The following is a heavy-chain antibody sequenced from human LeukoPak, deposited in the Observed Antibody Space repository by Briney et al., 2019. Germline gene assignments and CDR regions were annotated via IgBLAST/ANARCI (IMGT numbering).Heavy chain of an antibody. D-gene: IGHD6-19*01. CDR1: GGSISSSSYY. CDR2: IYYSGST. Sequence: PSETLSLTCTVSGGSISSSSYYWGWIRQPPGKGLEWIGSIYYSGSTYYNPSLKSRVTISVDTSKNQFSLKLSSVTAADTAVYYCARGEPYSSGWYPEMYYFDYWGQGTLVTVSS. J-gene: IGHJ4*02. V-gene: IGHV4-39*07. CDR3: ARGEPYSSGWYPEMYYFDY.